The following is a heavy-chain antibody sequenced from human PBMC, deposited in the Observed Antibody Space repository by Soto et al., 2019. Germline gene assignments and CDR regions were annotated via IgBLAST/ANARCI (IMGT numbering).Heavy chain of an antibody. D-gene: IGHD3-22*01. CDR1: GFTFSSYA. CDR2: ISGRGDDT. J-gene: IGHJ4*02. Sequence: PGGSLRLSCAASGFTFSSYAMSWARQAPGKGLEWVSTISGRGDDTYYTDSVKGRFTISRDNSKNTLYVHMNSLRAEDTAVYYCARAQPTYSSSYFDYWGQGTLVTVSS. V-gene: IGHV3-23*01. CDR3: ARAQPTYSSSYFDY.